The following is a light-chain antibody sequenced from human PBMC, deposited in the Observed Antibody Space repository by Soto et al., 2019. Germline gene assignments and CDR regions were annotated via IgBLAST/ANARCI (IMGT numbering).Light chain of an antibody. CDR1: SSDVGGYNY. J-gene: IGLJ2*01. CDR3: SSYAGSNTYVV. Sequence: QSALTQPPSASGPPGQSVTISCTGTSSDVGGYNYVSWYQQHPGKAPKLMIYEVSKRPSGVPDRFSGSKSGNTASLTVSGLQAEDEADYYCSSYAGSNTYVVFGGGTKLTVL. CDR2: EVS. V-gene: IGLV2-8*01.